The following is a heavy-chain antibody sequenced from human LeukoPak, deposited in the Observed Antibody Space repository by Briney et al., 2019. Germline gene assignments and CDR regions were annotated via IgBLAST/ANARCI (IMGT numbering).Heavy chain of an antibody. D-gene: IGHD3-9*01. J-gene: IGHJ6*02. CDR3: ARKYYDILTGYTAMDV. Sequence: SETLSLTCTVSGGSISSYYWSWIRQPPGKGLEWIGYISYSGSTNFNPSLKSRVTISVDTSKNQFSLKMRSVTAADTAVYYCARKYYDILTGYTAMDVWGQGTTVTVSS. CDR1: GGSISSYY. V-gene: IGHV4-59*01. CDR2: ISYSGST.